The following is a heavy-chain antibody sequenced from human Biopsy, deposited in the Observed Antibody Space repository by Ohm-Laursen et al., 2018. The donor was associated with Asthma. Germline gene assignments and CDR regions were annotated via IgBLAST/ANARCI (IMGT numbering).Heavy chain of an antibody. V-gene: IGHV3-30*03. CDR1: GFVFSQSG. CDR2: ISSDGHDK. J-gene: IGHJ3*02. D-gene: IGHD4-23*01. Sequence: SLRLSCAATGFVFSQSGMHWVRQAPGKGLEWVALISSDGHDKYYKDSVKGRFTISRDNSKLRLYLEINSLRVEDSAVYYCARESGQDSGGTGAFDRWGQGIMVAVSS. CDR3: ARESGQDSGGTGAFDR.